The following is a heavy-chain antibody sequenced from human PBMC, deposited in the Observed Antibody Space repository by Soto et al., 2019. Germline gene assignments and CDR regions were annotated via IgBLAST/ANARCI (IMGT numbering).Heavy chain of an antibody. V-gene: IGHV1-18*04. CDR2: ITVSNGNT. CDR3: ARSYSYGSYWYFDD. CDR1: GYTFSTYG. J-gene: IGHJ4*02. D-gene: IGHD3-22*01. Sequence: ASVKVSCKASGYTFSTYGVSWVRQAPGQGLEWMGWITVSNGNTNYIGNLQGRVTMTTDTTTSTAYMELWRLSSDDTAVYYCARSYSYGSYWYFDDWGQGTLVTVSS.